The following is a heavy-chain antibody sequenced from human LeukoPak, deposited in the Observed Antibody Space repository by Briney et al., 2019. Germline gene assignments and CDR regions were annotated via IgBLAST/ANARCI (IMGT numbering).Heavy chain of an antibody. J-gene: IGHJ4*02. V-gene: IGHV4-59*08. D-gene: IGHD5-24*01. CDR2: IYYSGST. CDR1: GGSISTYY. CDR3: ARGTGGYNSPFDH. Sequence: TLSLTCSVSGGSISTYYWSWIRQPPGKGLEWIGYIYYSGSTDYNPSLKSRVTISVDTSKNQFSLKLTSVTAADTAVYYCARGTGGYNSPFDHWGQGTLVTVSS.